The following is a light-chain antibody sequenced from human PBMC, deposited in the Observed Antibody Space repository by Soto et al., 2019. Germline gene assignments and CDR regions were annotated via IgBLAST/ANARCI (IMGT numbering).Light chain of an antibody. V-gene: IGLV2-14*03. CDR3: SSFVAGNNYWV. Sequence: QSALTQPASVSDSPGQSITISCIGTSSDIGAFNHVSWHQQHPGKAPKLIIYDVINRPSGVSNRFSGSKTGNTASLIISGLQAEDEADYYCSSFVAGNNYWVFGGGTKVTVL. CDR1: SSDIGAFNH. J-gene: IGLJ3*02. CDR2: DVI.